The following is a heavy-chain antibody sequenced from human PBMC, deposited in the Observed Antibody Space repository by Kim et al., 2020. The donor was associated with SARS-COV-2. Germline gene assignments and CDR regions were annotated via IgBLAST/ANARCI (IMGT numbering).Heavy chain of an antibody. V-gene: IGHV3-30*04. J-gene: IGHJ6*02. CDR1: GFTFSSYA. CDR2: ISYDGSNK. Sequence: GGSLRLSCAASGFTFSSYAMHWVRQAPGKGLEWVAVISYDGSNKYYADSVKGRFTISRDNSKNTLYLQMNSLRAEDTAVYYCARSSGEEMATIKVPRYYYYYGMDVWGQGTTVTVSS. CDR3: ARSSGEEMATIKVPRYYYYYGMDV. D-gene: IGHD5-12*01.